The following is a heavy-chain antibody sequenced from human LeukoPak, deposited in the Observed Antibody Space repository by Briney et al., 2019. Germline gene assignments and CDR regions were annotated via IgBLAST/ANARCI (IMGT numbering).Heavy chain of an antibody. J-gene: IGHJ6*02. CDR2: IYYSGST. CDR3: ARETRCSSTSCPPGDV. D-gene: IGHD2-2*01. CDR1: GGSISSGGYY. Sequence: PSQTLSLTCTVSGGSISSGGYYWSWIRQHPGKGLEWIGYIYYSGSTYYNPSLKSRVTISVDTSKNQFSLKLSSVTAADTAVYYCARETRCSSTSCPPGDVWGQGTTVTVSS. V-gene: IGHV4-31*03.